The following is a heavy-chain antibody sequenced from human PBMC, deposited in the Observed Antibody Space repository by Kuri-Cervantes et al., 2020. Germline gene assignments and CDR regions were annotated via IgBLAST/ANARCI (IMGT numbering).Heavy chain of an antibody. CDR3: AREYYDILTGYSPNYYYYYGMDV. D-gene: IGHD3-9*01. V-gene: IGHV3-23*01. CDR1: GFTFSSYA. CDR2: ISGSGGST. J-gene: IGHJ6*02. Sequence: GESLKIPCAASGFTFSSYAMSWVRQAPGKGLEWVSAISGSGGSTYYADSVKGRFTISRDNSKNTLYLQMNSLRAEDTAVYYCAREYYDILTGYSPNYYYYYGMDVWGQGTTVTVSS.